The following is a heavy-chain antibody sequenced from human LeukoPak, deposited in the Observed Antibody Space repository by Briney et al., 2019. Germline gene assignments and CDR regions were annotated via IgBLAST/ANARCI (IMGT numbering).Heavy chain of an antibody. J-gene: IGHJ4*02. CDR2: INPSGGST. Sequence: GASVKVSCKASGYTFTGYYMHWVRQAPGQGLEWMGWINPSGGSTSYAQKFQGRVTMTRDMSTSTVYMELSSLRSEDTAVYYCARDDGSVGYWGQGTLVTVSS. CDR3: ARDDGSVGY. CDR1: GYTFTGYY. V-gene: IGHV1-46*01. D-gene: IGHD5-24*01.